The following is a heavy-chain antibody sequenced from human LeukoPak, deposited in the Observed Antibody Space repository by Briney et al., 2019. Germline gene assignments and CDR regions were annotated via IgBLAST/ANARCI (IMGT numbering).Heavy chain of an antibody. CDR3: AREAPGHTTTYNAFDP. CDR1: AGSISSGSYF. Sequence: SETLSLTCSVSAGSISSGSYFWGWIRQPPGKGLEWIGSIYYSGTTYYNPSLKSRVTMSVDTSANQFSQELSSVTAADTAVNYCAREAPGHTTTYNAFDPWGQGILVTVSS. J-gene: IGHJ5*02. CDR2: IYYSGTT. V-gene: IGHV4-39*07. D-gene: IGHD4-11*01.